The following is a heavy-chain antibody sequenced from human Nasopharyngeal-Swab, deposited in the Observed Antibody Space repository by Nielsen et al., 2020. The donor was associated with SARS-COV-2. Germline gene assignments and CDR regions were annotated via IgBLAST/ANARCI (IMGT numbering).Heavy chain of an antibody. J-gene: IGHJ4*02. V-gene: IGHV1-2*02. Sequence: ASVKVSCKTSGYTFTDYSIHWLRQVPGQWLEWVGCINPDSGDTQYAQKFQGRVTVTSDRSRSTAYIDLSRLRSDDTAVYYCARDYYDNYDSDYWGQGTLVTVSS. CDR2: INPDSGDT. CDR3: ARDYYDNYDSDY. CDR1: GYTFTDYS. D-gene: IGHD3-22*01.